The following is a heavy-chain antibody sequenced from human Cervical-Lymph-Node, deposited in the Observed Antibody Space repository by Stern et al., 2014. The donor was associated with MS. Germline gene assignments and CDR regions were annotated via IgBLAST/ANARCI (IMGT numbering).Heavy chain of an antibody. V-gene: IGHV2-26*01. CDR2: IFSNDEK. D-gene: IGHD5/OR15-5a*01. CDR1: GFSLNSARMG. J-gene: IGHJ4*02. CDR3: ARIRGSVSSFDY. Sequence: TLKESGPVLVKPTETLTLTCTVSGFSLNSARMGVSWIRQPPGKALEWLADIFSNDEKSYSTSLKSKLTISKDTSKSQVVLTMTNVDPVDTATYYCARIRGSVSSFDYWGQGTLVTVSS.